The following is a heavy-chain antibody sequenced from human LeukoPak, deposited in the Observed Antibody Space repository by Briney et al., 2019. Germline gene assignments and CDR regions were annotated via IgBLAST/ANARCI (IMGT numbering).Heavy chain of an antibody. CDR2: IYTSGST. D-gene: IGHD1-26*01. J-gene: IGHJ4*02. V-gene: IGHV4-61*02. Sequence: SETLSLTCTVSGGSLSSGSYYWSWIRQPAGKGLEWIGRIYTSGSTNYNPSLKSRVTISVDTSKNQFSLKLSSVTAADTAVYYCARVTGIVGAFDYWGQGTLVTVSS. CDR3: ARVTGIVGAFDY. CDR1: GGSLSSGSYY.